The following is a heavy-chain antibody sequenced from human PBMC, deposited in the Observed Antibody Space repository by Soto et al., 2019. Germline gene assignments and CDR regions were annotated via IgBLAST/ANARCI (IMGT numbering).Heavy chain of an antibody. J-gene: IGHJ4*02. CDR3: AKWYCSGGSCYPTFDS. Sequence: EVQLLESGGGFVQPGGSLRLSCAGSGFTLKNYAMSWVRQAPGKGLEWVSGISGSGGSTYYTDSVKARFTMSRDNSKNTLYRQRNSRRAEDTAVYYCAKWYCSGGSCYPTFDSWGQGTLVTVSS. CDR1: GFTLKNYA. D-gene: IGHD2-15*01. CDR2: ISGSGGST. V-gene: IGHV3-23*01.